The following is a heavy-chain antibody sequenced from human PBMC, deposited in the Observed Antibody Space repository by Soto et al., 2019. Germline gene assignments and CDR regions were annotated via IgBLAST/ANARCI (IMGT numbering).Heavy chain of an antibody. CDR3: ARGQQLVAFDY. CDR2: IYHSGRT. V-gene: IGHV4-30-2*01. CDR1: GGSISSGGYS. Sequence: QLQLQESGSGLVKPSQTLSLTCAVSGGSISSGGYSWSWIRQQPGKVLEWIGYIYHSGRTYYNPSLQSRVTISVDRSKNQFSLKLSSVTAADTAVYYCARGQQLVAFDYWGQGTLVTVSS. D-gene: IGHD6-13*01. J-gene: IGHJ4*02.